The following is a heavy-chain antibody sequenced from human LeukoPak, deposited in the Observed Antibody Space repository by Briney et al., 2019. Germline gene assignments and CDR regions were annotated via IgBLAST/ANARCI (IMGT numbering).Heavy chain of an antibody. CDR2: ISYDGSNK. V-gene: IGHV3-30*03. CDR3: ARGRGDDYGPWFDP. CDR1: GFTFSSYG. J-gene: IGHJ5*02. D-gene: IGHD4/OR15-4a*01. Sequence: GGSLRLSCAASGFTFSSYGMHWVRQAPGKGLEWVAVISYDGSNKYYADSVKGRFTISRDNSKNTLYLQMNSLRAEDTAVYYCARGRGDDYGPWFDPWGQGTLVTVSS.